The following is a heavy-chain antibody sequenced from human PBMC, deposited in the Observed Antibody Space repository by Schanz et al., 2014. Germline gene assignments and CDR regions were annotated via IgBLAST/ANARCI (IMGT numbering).Heavy chain of an antibody. D-gene: IGHD3-9*01. CDR2: ISYSGST. CDR3: ARDAADFYDILTEEDY. Sequence: QVQLQESGPGLVKPSQTLSLSCTVSGGSVSSGRYYWSWIRQHPGKGLEWIGFISYSGSTYYNPSLKSRVTISVDTSKNQFSLNLSSATAADTAVYYCARDAADFYDILTEEDYWGQGTLVTVSS. V-gene: IGHV4-31*03. J-gene: IGHJ4*02. CDR1: GGSVSSGRYY.